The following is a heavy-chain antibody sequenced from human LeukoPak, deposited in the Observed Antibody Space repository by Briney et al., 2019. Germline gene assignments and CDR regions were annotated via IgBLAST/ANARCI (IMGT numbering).Heavy chain of an antibody. CDR2: IRYNGNT. J-gene: IGHJ5*02. Sequence: SETLSLTCTVSGGSIIGYWWSWIRQPPGKGLEWIGNIRYNGNTYSNPSLKSRVTISVDTSKNQFSMTLSSVTAADTAMYYCARYAALSGPNWLDPWGRGTLVTVSS. CDR3: ARYAALSGPNWLDP. V-gene: IGHV4-59*01. CDR1: GGSIIGYW. D-gene: IGHD6-19*01.